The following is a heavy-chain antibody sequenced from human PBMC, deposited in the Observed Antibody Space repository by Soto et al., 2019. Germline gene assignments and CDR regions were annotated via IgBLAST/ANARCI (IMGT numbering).Heavy chain of an antibody. D-gene: IGHD2-8*01. V-gene: IGHV2-5*02. CDR3: AHFLCTNGVCCIRRGVWFDP. J-gene: IGHJ5*02. Sequence: QITLKESGPPLVKPTQTLTLTCTFSGFSLSTSGVGVGWIRQPPGKALEWLALIYWDDDKRYSPSLKSRLTIIKDSPNSHVLLRLTNIDPVDTATYYCAHFLCTNGVCCIRRGVWFDPWGQGTLVTVCS. CDR1: GFSLSTSGVG. CDR2: IYWDDDK.